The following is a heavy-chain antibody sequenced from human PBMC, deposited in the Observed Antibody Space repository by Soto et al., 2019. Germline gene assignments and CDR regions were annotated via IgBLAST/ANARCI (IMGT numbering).Heavy chain of an antibody. V-gene: IGHV1-69*06. Sequence: SVKVSCKASGDIFTRYSFSWVRQAPGQGLEWMGGVIPLFGTANYGQKFQGRVTITADKSTSTAFMDIRGLRSDDTAVYYCAGAQAGDYYYYYKFDVWGQGTAVTVSS. CDR2: VIPLFGTA. CDR3: AGAQAGDYYYYYKFDV. CDR1: GDIFTRYS. J-gene: IGHJ6*02. D-gene: IGHD2-21*02.